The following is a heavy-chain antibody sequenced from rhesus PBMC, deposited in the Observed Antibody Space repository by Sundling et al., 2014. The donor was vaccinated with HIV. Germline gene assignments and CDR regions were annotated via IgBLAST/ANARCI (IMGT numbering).Heavy chain of an antibody. J-gene: IGHJ4*01. CDR1: GGSISGYY. D-gene: IGHD2-2*01. CDR2: ISGSSGST. V-gene: IGHV4-165*01. Sequence: QVQLQESGPGLVRPSETLSLTCAVSGGSISGYYWNWIRQPPGKGLEWIGYISGSSGSTDYNPSLKSRVTISKDTSKNQFSLKLSSVTAADTAVYYCARRSCTSTTCYGNFDYWGQGVLVTVSS. CDR3: ARRSCTSTTCYGNFDY.